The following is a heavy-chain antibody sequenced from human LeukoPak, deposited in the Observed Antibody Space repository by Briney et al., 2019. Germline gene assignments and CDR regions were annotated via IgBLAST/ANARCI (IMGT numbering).Heavy chain of an antibody. Sequence: ASVKVSCKASGGTFSSYAISWVRQAPEQGLEWMGWINPNSGGTNYAQKFQGRVTMTRDTSISTAYMELGRLRSDDTAVYYCARESYGSGSYENDYWGQGTLVTVSS. CDR2: INPNSGGT. D-gene: IGHD3-10*01. V-gene: IGHV1-2*02. CDR1: GGTFSSYA. J-gene: IGHJ4*02. CDR3: ARESYGSGSYENDY.